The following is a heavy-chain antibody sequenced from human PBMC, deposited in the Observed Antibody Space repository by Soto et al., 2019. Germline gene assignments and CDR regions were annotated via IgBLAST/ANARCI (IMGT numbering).Heavy chain of an antibody. Sequence: LGGSLRLSCAASGFTFSSYAMHWVRQAPGKGLEWVAVISYDGSNKYYADSVKGRFTISRDNSKNTLYLQMNSLRAEDTAVYYCARDLREYSSSPGVLYYYYYGMDVWGQGTTVTVSS. CDR3: ARDLREYSSSPGVLYYYYYGMDV. CDR1: GFTFSSYA. CDR2: ISYDGSNK. J-gene: IGHJ6*02. D-gene: IGHD6-6*01. V-gene: IGHV3-30-3*01.